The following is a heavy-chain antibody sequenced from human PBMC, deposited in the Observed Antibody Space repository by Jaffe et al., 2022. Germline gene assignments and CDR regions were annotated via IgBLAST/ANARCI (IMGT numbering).Heavy chain of an antibody. CDR1: GGSISSSNW. CDR2: IYHSGST. Sequence: QVQLQESGPGLVKPSGTLSLTCAVSGGSISSSNWWSWIRQPPGKGLEWIGEIYHSGSTNYNPSLKSRVTISVDKSKNQFSLKLSSVTAADTAVYYCARKPRKYYYGSGSYNWFDPWGQGTLVTVSS. V-gene: IGHV4-4*02. J-gene: IGHJ5*02. CDR3: ARKPRKYYYGSGSYNWFDP. D-gene: IGHD3-10*01.